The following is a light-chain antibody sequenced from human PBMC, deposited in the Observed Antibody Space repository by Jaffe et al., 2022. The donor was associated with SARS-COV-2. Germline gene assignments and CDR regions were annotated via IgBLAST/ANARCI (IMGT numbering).Light chain of an antibody. V-gene: IGKV2-30*01. Sequence: DVVMTQSPLSLPVTLGQPASISCRSSQSLLYSDGNTYLHWFQQRPGQSPRRLIYQVSNRDSGVPDRFSGSGSGTDFTLKISRVEAEDVGVYYCLQNTHWPPSFGGGTKVEIK. CDR2: QVS. CDR3: LQNTHWPPS. CDR1: QSLLYSDGNTY. J-gene: IGKJ4*01.